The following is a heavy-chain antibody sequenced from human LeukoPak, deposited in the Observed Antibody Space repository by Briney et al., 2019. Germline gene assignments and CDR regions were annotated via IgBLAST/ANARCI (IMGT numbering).Heavy chain of an antibody. J-gene: IGHJ5*02. Sequence: SETLSLTCAVYGGSFSGYYWSWIRQPPGKGLEWIGEINHSGSTNYNPSLKSRVTISVDTSKNQFSLKLSSVTAADTAVYYCASTLENDILTGYNWFDPWGQGTLVTVSS. CDR3: ASTLENDILTGYNWFDP. CDR1: GGSFSGYY. V-gene: IGHV4-34*01. CDR2: INHSGST. D-gene: IGHD3-9*01.